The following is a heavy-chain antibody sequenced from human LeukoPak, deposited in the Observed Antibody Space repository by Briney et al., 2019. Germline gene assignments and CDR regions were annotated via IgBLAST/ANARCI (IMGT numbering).Heavy chain of an antibody. CDR3: ARHSGRGSGGPLDY. CDR2: IYYSGST. CDR1: GGAISSNDYF. Sequence: PSETLSLTCTVSGGAISSNDYFWGWIRQPPGKGLEWIGSIYYSGSTYFNPSLKSRVTISVDTSKNQFSLKLSSVTAADTAVYYCARHSGRGSGGPLDYWGQGALVTVSS. D-gene: IGHD3-10*01. V-gene: IGHV4-39*01. J-gene: IGHJ4*02.